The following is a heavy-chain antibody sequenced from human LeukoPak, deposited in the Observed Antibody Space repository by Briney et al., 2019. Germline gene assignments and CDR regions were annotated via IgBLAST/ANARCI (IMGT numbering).Heavy chain of an antibody. D-gene: IGHD1-26*01. CDR2: IYNSGST. J-gene: IGHJ4*02. V-gene: IGHV4-59*01. CDR3: ARDRELGF. CDR1: GGSISIYY. Sequence: SETLSLTCTVSGGSISIYYWNWIRQPPGKGLEWIGSIYNSGSTNYNPSLKSRVTISGDTAKNQFSLKLTSVTAADTAVYYCARDRELGFWGQGTLVTVSS.